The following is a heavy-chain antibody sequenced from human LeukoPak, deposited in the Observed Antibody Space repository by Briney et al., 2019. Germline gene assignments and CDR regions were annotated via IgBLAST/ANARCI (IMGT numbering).Heavy chain of an antibody. J-gene: IGHJ4*02. CDR2: IKQDGSEK. D-gene: IGHD6-19*01. CDR3: ARKGSGWHIDY. CDR1: GFTFSGYW. V-gene: IGHV3-7*01. Sequence: GGSLRLSCAASGFTFSGYWMSWVRQAPGKGLEWVANIKQDGSEKYYVDSVKGRFTTSRDNAKNSLYLQMNSLRAEDTAVYYCARKGSGWHIDYWGQGTLVTVSS.